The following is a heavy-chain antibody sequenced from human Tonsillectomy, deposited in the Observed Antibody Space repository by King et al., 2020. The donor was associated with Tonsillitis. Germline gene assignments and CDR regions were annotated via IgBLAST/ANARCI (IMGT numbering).Heavy chain of an antibody. CDR1: GFTFRIYA. CDR2: ISGSGGNT. D-gene: IGHD2-21*01. Sequence: VQLLESGGGLVQPGGSLRLSCAASGFTFRIYAMTWVRQAPGKGLEWVSSISGSGGNTYYIDSVKGRLTISRDNSNNTLYLQMKSLRAEDTAIYYCAKEGSGDYFDYWGQGTLVTVSS. CDR3: AKEGSGDYFDY. J-gene: IGHJ4*02. V-gene: IGHV3-23*01.